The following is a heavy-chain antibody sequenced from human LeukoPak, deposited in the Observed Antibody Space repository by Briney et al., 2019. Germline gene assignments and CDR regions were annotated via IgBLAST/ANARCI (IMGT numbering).Heavy chain of an antibody. CDR3: ARVGYSNPVDY. Sequence: SETLSLTCAVYGGSFSGYYWSWIRQPPGKGLEWIGEINHSGSTNYNPSLKSRVTISVDTSKNQFSLKLSSVTAADTAVYYCARVGYSNPVDYWGQGTLVTVSS. D-gene: IGHD4-11*01. CDR2: INHSGST. CDR1: GGSFSGYY. V-gene: IGHV4-34*01. J-gene: IGHJ4*02.